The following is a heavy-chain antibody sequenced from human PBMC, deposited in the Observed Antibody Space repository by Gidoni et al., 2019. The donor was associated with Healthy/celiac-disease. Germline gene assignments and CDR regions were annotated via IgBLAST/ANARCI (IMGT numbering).Heavy chain of an antibody. CDR3: ARGRGVVGYYFDY. D-gene: IGHD2-15*01. V-gene: IGHV3-48*03. CDR2: ISSSGSTI. Sequence: EVQLVESGGGLVQPGGSLRLSCAASGFTFSSYEMNWVRQAPGKGLGGVSYISSSGSTIYYADSVKGRFTISRDNAKNSLYLQMNSLRAEDTAVYYCARGRGVVGYYFDYWGQGTLVTVSS. J-gene: IGHJ4*02. CDR1: GFTFSSYE.